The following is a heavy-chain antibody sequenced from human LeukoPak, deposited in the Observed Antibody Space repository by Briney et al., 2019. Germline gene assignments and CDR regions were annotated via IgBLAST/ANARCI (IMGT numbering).Heavy chain of an antibody. CDR2: ISGSGGST. CDR1: GFTFSNYA. V-gene: IGHV3-23*01. J-gene: IGHJ4*02. CDR3: AKEFVDSSSWSHY. Sequence: AGGSLRLSCAASGFTFSNYAMSWVRQAPGKGLEWVSVISGSGGSTYYADSVKGRFTISRDNSRNTIYLQMNSLRADDTAVYYCAKEFVDSSSWSHYWGQGTLVTVSS. D-gene: IGHD6-13*01.